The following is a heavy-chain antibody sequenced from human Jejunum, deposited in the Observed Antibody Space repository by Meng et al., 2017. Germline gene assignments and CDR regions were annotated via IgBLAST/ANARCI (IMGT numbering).Heavy chain of an antibody. V-gene: IGHV4-61*01. D-gene: IGHD7-27*01. CDR1: GGFASSGSYY. Sequence: QVTLEESGPGLVRASETLSLTCTVSGGFASSGSYYWTWVRQSPGKGLEWIGYNFDNGRTNYNPSLKSRVTMSVDTSRNQFSLKLSSVTAADTAVYYCARDNWGSIDYWGQGVLVTVSS. J-gene: IGHJ4*02. CDR3: ARDNWGSIDY. CDR2: NFDNGRT.